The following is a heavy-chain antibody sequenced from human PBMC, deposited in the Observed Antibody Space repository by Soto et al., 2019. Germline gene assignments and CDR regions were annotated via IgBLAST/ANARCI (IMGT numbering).Heavy chain of an antibody. CDR1: GYTFTTYD. CDR3: ASSHRLGLGSYHPNQYYYMDV. J-gene: IGHJ6*03. Sequence: QVQLVQSGAEVKKPGASVKVSCKASGYTFTTYDINWVRQATGQGLEWMGWMNPRSGNTGYPQKFQGRVTMTRDTSISTAYMELNSLRSEDTAVYYCASSHRLGLGSYHPNQYYYMDVWGEGTTVTVSS. V-gene: IGHV1-8*01. CDR2: MNPRSGNT. D-gene: IGHD3-10*02.